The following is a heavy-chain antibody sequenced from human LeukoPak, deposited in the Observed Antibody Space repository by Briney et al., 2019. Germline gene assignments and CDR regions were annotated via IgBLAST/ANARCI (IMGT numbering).Heavy chain of an antibody. V-gene: IGHV1-46*01. J-gene: IGHJ6*03. D-gene: IGHD1-26*01. Sequence: ASVKVSCKASGYTFTSYYMHWVRQAPAQGVEWMGIINPSGGSTSSAQKSPGRVTMTRDMSTSTVYMELSSLRSEDTAVYYCARDGGATTRYYYYYYMDVWGKGTTVTISS. CDR1: GYTFTSYY. CDR2: INPSGGST. CDR3: ARDGGATTRYYYYYYMDV.